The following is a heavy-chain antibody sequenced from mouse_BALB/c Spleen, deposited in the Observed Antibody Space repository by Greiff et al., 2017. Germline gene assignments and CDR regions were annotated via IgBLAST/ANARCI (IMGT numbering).Heavy chain of an antibody. CDR1: GFSLTSYG. D-gene: IGHD1-1*01. CDR3: ARSENYYGSSSLLDY. Sequence: VQGVESGPGLVAPSQSLSITCTVSGFSLTSYGVHWVRQPPGKGLEWLGVIWAGGSTNYNSALMSRLSISKDNSKSQVFLKMNSLQTDDTAMYYCARSENYYGSSSLLDYWGQGTTLTVSS. V-gene: IGHV2-9*02. CDR2: IWAGGST. J-gene: IGHJ2*01.